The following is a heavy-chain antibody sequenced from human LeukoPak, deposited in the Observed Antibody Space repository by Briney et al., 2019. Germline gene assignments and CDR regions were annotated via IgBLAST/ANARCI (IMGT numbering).Heavy chain of an antibody. D-gene: IGHD5-18*01. CDR2: ISAYNGNT. V-gene: IGHV1-18*01. Sequence: ASVKVSCKASGYTFTSYGISWVRQAPGQGLEWMGWISAYNGNTNYAQKLQGRVTMTTDTSTSTAYMELRSLRSDDTAVYYCARGLRGYSYGYRGYYFDYWGQGTLVTVSS. CDR3: ARGLRGYSYGYRGYYFDY. CDR1: GYTFTSYG. J-gene: IGHJ4*02.